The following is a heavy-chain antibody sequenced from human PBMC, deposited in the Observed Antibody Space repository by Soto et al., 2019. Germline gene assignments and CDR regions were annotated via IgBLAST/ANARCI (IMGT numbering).Heavy chain of an antibody. CDR1: GASISSSNYY. Sequence: SETLSLTCTVSGASISSSNYYWGWIRQPPGRGLEWIGTMYYSGRTYYNPSLKSRVTTSVDTSKNQFSLKLSAETATDTAVYYCARHGNTVTTGYYYGMDVWGQGTTVTVSS. J-gene: IGHJ6*02. V-gene: IGHV4-39*01. CDR2: MYYSGRT. D-gene: IGHD4-17*01. CDR3: ARHGNTVTTGYYYGMDV.